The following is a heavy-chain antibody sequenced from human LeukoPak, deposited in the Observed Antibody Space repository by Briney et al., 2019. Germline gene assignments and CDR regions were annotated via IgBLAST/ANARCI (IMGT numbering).Heavy chain of an antibody. CDR3: AGAPEYCSGGSCYGSDFDY. CDR1: GGSFSGYY. D-gene: IGHD2-15*01. J-gene: IGHJ4*02. V-gene: IGHV4-34*01. Sequence: SETLSLTCAVYGGSFSGYYWSWIRQPPGKGLEWIGEINHSGSTNYNPSLKSRVTISVDTSKNQFSLKLSSVTAADTAVYYCAGAPEYCSGGSCYGSDFDYWGQGTLVTVSS. CDR2: INHSGST.